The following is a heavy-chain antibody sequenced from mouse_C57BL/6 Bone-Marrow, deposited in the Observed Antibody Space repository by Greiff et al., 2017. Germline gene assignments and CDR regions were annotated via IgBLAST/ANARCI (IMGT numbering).Heavy chain of an antibody. J-gene: IGHJ2*01. CDR2: ISSGGSYT. D-gene: IGHD1-1*01. CDR3: ARQITSFYY. Sequence: EVQVVEPGGDLVKPGGSLKLSCAASGFTFSSYGMSWVRQTPDKRLEWVATISSGGSYTYYPDSVKGRFTISRDNAKNTLYLQMSSLKSEDTAMYYCARQITSFYYWGQGTTPTVSS. CDR1: GFTFSSYG. V-gene: IGHV5-6*01.